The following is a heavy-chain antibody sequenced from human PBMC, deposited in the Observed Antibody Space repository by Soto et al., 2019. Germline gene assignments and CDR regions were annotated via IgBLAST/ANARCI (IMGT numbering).Heavy chain of an antibody. CDR2: INHSGST. CDR1: GGSFSGYY. D-gene: IGHD3-10*01. CDR3: ARGTGMTMVRGVIIT. V-gene: IGHV4-34*01. Sequence: TLSLTCAVYGGSFSGYYWSWIRQPPGKGLEWIGEINHSGSTNYNPSLKSRVTISVDTSKNQFSLKLSSVTAADTAVYYCARGTGMTMVRGVIITWGQGTLVTVPQ. J-gene: IGHJ5*02.